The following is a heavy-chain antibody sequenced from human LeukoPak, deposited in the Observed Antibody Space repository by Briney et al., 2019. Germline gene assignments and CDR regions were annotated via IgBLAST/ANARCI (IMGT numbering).Heavy chain of an antibody. Sequence: LRPTCEASGYSFSIYPMSRGSQTKGKGLEWVAFIRFDGRDKYYADSVKGRFTISRDNSKNTLYLQMNSLRAEDTAVYYCAREIVVVVAATGVDAFDIWGQGTMVTVSS. J-gene: IGHJ3*02. CDR2: IRFDGRDK. V-gene: IGHV3-33*08. CDR3: AREIVVVVAATGVDAFDI. CDR1: GYSFSIYP. D-gene: IGHD2-15*01.